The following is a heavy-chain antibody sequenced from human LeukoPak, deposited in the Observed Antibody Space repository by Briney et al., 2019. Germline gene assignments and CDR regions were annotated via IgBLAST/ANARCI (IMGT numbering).Heavy chain of an antibody. CDR1: GGSISSGSYY. J-gene: IGHJ5*02. CDR2: IYTSGST. CDR3: ARVAGYGDYVS. Sequence: SQTLSITCTVSGGSISSGSYYWSWIRQPAGKGLEWIGRIYTSGSTNYNPSLKSRVTISVDTSKNQFSLKLSSVTAADTAVYYCARVAGYGDYVSWGQGTLVTVSS. D-gene: IGHD4-17*01. V-gene: IGHV4-61*02.